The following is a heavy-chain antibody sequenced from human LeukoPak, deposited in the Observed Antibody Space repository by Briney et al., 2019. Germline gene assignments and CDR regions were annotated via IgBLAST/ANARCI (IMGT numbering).Heavy chain of an antibody. J-gene: IGHJ6*03. V-gene: IGHV3-73*01. CDR3: TRHPFDSSGYHYYYYYMDV. CDR1: GSTFSGSA. Sequence: GGSLRLSCAASGSTFSGSAIHWVRQASGKGLEWVGRIRSKVNNYATAYAASVDGRFTISRDDSRATAYLEMSSLKTEDTAVYYCTRHPFDSSGYHYYYYYMDVWGKGTMVTVSS. CDR2: IRSKVNNYAT. D-gene: IGHD3-22*01.